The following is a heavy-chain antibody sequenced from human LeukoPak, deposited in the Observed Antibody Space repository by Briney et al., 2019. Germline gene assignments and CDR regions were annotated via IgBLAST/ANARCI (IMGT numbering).Heavy chain of an antibody. CDR3: TRLTDYNILTGYYSDY. J-gene: IGHJ4*02. CDR2: IDPSDSYT. CDR1: GYGFSNYW. D-gene: IGHD3-9*01. V-gene: IGHV5-10-1*01. Sequence: GESLKISCKGSGYGFSNYWISWVRPMPGKGLAWMGRIDPSDSYTKYSPSFQGHVTISTDKSMTTAYLQRSSLKASDTAMYYCTRLTDYNILTGYYSDYWGQGTLVTVSS.